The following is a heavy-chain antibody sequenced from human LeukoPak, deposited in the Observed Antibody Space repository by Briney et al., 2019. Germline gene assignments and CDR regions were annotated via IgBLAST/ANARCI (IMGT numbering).Heavy chain of an antibody. V-gene: IGHV1-18*01. CDR2: ISAYNGNT. CDR1: GYTFNSYG. J-gene: IGHJ3*02. Sequence: ASVKVSCKASGYTFNSYGISWVRQAPGQGLEWMGWISAYNGNTNYAQKLQGRVTMTTDTSTSTAYMELRSLRSEDTAVYYCARGGYSSSWGPDAFDIWGQGTMVTVSS. CDR3: ARGGYSSSWGPDAFDI. D-gene: IGHD6-13*01.